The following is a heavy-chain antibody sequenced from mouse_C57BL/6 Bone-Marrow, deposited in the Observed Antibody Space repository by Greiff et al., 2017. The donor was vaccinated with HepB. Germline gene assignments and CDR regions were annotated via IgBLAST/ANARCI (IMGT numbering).Heavy chain of an antibody. V-gene: IGHV3-8*01. CDR2: ISYSGST. CDR1: GYSITSDY. D-gene: IGHD1-1*01. J-gene: IGHJ1*03. Sequence: DVMLVESGPGLAKPSQTLSLTCSVTGYSITSDYWNWIRKFPGNKLEYMGYISYSGSTYYNPSLKSRISITRDTSKNQYYLQLNSVTTEDTATYYCASSPYYGSSYNWYFDVWGTGTTVTVSS. CDR3: ASSPYYGSSYNWYFDV.